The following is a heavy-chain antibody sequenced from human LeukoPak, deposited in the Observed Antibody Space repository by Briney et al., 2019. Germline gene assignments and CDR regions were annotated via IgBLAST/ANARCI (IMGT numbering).Heavy chain of an antibody. Sequence: GGSLRLSCAASGFTFSSYAMSWVRQAPGKGLEWVSAISGSGGSTYYADSVKGRFTISRDNSKNTLYLQMNSLRAEDTAVYYCAKGRSPNYYDSSGYPYCFDYWGQGTLVTVSS. CDR1: GFTFSSYA. V-gene: IGHV3-23*01. CDR2: ISGSGGST. CDR3: AKGRSPNYYDSSGYPYCFDY. J-gene: IGHJ4*02. D-gene: IGHD3-22*01.